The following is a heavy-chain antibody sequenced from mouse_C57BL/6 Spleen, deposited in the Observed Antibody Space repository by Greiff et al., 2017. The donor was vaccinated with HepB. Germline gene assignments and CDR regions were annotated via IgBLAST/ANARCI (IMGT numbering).Heavy chain of an antibody. CDR3: ARYYYGSSYDYFDY. J-gene: IGHJ2*01. D-gene: IGHD1-1*01. V-gene: IGHV1-63*01. CDR1: GYTFTNYW. CDR2: IYPGGGYT. Sequence: QVQLQQSGAELVRPGTSVKMSCKASGYTFTNYWIGWAKQRPGHGLEWIGDIYPGGGYTNYNEKFKGKATLTADKSSSTAYMQFSSLTSEDSAIYYSARYYYGSSYDYFDYWGQGTTLTVSS.